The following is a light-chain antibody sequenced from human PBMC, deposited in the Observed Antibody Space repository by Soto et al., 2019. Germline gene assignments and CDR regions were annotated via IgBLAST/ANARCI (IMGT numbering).Light chain of an antibody. V-gene: IGKV1-5*03. CDR3: QQYNPYSPWT. J-gene: IGKJ1*01. Sequence: DIQMTQPPSTLSASVGDRVTITCRASQSITGWLAWFQQKPGKAPKLLISKASSLQSGVPSRFSGSGSGTEFTLTISSLQPDDFATYYCQQYNPYSPWTFGQGTKVDIK. CDR2: KAS. CDR1: QSITGW.